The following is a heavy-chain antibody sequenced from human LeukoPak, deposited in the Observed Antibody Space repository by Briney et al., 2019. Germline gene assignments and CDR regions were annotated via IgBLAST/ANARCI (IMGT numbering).Heavy chain of an antibody. CDR1: GFTFSSYS. J-gene: IGHJ4*02. CDR3: ARDGGSGILD. Sequence: PGGSLRLSCAASGFTFSSYSMNWVRQAPGKGLEWVSSISSNGSPIFYADSVKGRFTISRDNAKNSLSLLMNSLRAEDTAVYYCARDGGSGILDWGQGTLVTVSS. D-gene: IGHD3-10*01. CDR2: ISSNGSPI. V-gene: IGHV3-21*01.